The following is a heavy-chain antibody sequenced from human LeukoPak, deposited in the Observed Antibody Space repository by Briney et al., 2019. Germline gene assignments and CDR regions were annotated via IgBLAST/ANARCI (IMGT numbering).Heavy chain of an antibody. Sequence: GGSLRLSCAASGFPFGRYGMYWVRQAPGKGLEWVAYIQSVWHGDHYADSVKGRFTVSRDDSRNTLYLQMNSLTSDDTAVYYCARGGYRGFDYEYWGQGTLVTVSS. CDR2: IQSVWHGD. V-gene: IGHV3-30*02. CDR1: GFPFGRYG. D-gene: IGHD5-12*01. CDR3: ARGGYRGFDYEY. J-gene: IGHJ4*02.